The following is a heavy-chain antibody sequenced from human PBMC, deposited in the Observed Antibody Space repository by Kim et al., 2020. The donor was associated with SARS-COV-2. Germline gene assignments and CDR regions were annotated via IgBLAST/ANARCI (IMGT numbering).Heavy chain of an antibody. CDR1: GWSINGYY. CDR2: INHSGST. CDR3: AIGVGYSSSWYTY. Sequence: SETLSLTCAVYGWSINGYYWSWFRQPPGKGLEWIVEINHSGSTNYNPSLKSRVTISVDKSKNQFSLQLSSVTAADTAVYYCAIGVGYSSSWYTYCGQGTLVTVSS. J-gene: IGHJ4*02. V-gene: IGHV4-34*01. D-gene: IGHD6-13*01.